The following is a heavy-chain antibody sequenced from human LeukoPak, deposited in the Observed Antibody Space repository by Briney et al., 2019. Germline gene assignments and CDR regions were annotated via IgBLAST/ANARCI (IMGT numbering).Heavy chain of an antibody. Sequence: PGGSLSLSCAASGFTFSTYWMTWVRQAPGKGLEWVANIKQGGSEKYYVDSVKGRFTISRDNAKNSLYLQMNSLRAEDTAAYYCARGYYDFWSGSYYFDSWGQGTLVTVSS. CDR3: ARGYYDFWSGSYYFDS. D-gene: IGHD3-3*01. V-gene: IGHV3-7*01. CDR2: IKQGGSEK. J-gene: IGHJ4*02. CDR1: GFTFSTYW.